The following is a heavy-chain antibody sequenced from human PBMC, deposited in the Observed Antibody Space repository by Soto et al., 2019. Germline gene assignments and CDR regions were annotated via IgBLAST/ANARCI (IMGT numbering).Heavy chain of an antibody. Sequence: LVTLPLTYIVSGGSIGSHCGSWILQPPGKGLEWIGYIYYSGSTNYNPSLKSRVTISVDTSKNQFSLKLSSVTAADTAVYYCARRWGANFDFWGQGTLVTVSS. CDR2: IYYSGST. J-gene: IGHJ4*02. V-gene: IGHV4-59*11. CDR1: GGSIGSHC. D-gene: IGHD3-16*01. CDR3: ARRWGANFDF.